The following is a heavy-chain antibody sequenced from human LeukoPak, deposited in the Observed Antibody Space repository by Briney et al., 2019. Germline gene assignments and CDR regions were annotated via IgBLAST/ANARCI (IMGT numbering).Heavy chain of an antibody. CDR2: INHSGST. D-gene: IGHD1-7*01. CDR3: ARTDWNYRVDP. CDR1: GGPFSGYY. J-gene: IGHJ5*02. Sequence: SETLSLTCAVYGGPFSGYYWSWIRQPPGKGLEWIGEINHSGSTNYNPSLKSRVTISVDTSKNQFSLKLSSVTAADTAVYYCARTDWNYRVDPWGQGTLVTVSS. V-gene: IGHV4-34*01.